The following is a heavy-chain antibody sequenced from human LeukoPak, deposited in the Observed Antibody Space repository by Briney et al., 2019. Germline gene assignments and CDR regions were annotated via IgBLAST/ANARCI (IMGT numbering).Heavy chain of an antibody. J-gene: IGHJ5*02. Sequence: PSQTLSLTCAVSGGSLGSGAYSWSWIRQPPGKGLEWIGYIYHSGSTYYNPSLKSRVTISVDRSKNQFSLKLSSVTAADTAVYYWARARNFWSGNYLAPWGQGPLVPSPQ. CDR2: IYHSGST. CDR1: GGSLGSGAYS. CDR3: ARARNFWSGNYLAP. D-gene: IGHD3-3*01. V-gene: IGHV4-30-2*01.